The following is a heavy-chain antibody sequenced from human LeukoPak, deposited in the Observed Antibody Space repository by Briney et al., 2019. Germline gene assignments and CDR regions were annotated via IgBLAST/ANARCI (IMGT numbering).Heavy chain of an antibody. D-gene: IGHD5-24*01. CDR1: GGSISSYY. CDR3: AREDGYNSPYYFDY. Sequence: SETLSLTCTVSGGSISSYYWSWIRQPPGKGLEWIGFIFYSGGTNYNPSVKSRVTISVDTSKNQFSLKLRSVTAADTAVYYCAREDGYNSPYYFDYWGQGTLVTVSS. J-gene: IGHJ4*02. V-gene: IGHV4-59*01. CDR2: IFYSGGT.